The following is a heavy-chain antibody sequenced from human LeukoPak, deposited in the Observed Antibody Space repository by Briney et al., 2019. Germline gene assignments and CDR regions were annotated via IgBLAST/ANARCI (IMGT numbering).Heavy chain of an antibody. V-gene: IGHV3-23*01. J-gene: IGHJ4*02. D-gene: IGHD6-13*01. CDR1: GFPVSSYA. CDR2: ISGDGATT. CDR3: ASASSHRIAAGGDY. Sequence: PGGSLRLSCAASGFPVSSYAMTWVRQAPGKGLEWVSSISGDGATTYHADSVKGRFTISRDNAKNTVYLEISILGAADTAVYYCASASSHRIAAGGDYWGQGTLVTVSS.